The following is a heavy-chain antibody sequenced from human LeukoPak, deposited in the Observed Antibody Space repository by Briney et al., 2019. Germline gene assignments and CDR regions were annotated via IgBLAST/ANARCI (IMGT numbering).Heavy chain of an antibody. V-gene: IGHV4-39*01. CDR2: IYYSGST. CDR3: ARSLAAAGLFFDY. Sequence: SETLSLTCTVSGGSISSSSYYWGWIRQPPGKGLEWIGSIYYSGSTYYNPSLKSRVTISVDTSKNQFSLKLSSVTAADTAVYYCARSLAAAGLFFDYWGQGTLVTVSS. J-gene: IGHJ4*02. CDR1: GGSISSSSYY. D-gene: IGHD6-13*01.